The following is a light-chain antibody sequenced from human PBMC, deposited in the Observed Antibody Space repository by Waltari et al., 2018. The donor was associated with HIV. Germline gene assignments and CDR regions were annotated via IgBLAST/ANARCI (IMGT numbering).Light chain of an antibody. V-gene: IGLV6-57*03. CDR2: DDD. J-gene: IGLJ3*02. CDR1: SGSIDSNY. Sequence: KFMLTQPHSMSESPGKTVTISCTRTSGSIDSNYVQWFQQRPGSAPPTVIFDDDRRPSGVPARFSGSIDKSSNSASRTISGLRPEDEADYYCQSFETGTQVFGGGTKLTVL. CDR3: QSFETGTQV.